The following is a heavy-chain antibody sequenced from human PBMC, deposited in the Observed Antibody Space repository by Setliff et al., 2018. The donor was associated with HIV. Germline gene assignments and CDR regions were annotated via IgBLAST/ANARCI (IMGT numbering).Heavy chain of an antibody. J-gene: IGHJ5*02. CDR1: GGSFGFYR. V-gene: IGHV4-4*07. CDR3: ARDRHSSGLGSYGP. CDR2: IDSSGTT. D-gene: IGHD3-10*01. Sequence: PSETLSLTCTIAGGSFGFYRWGWIRQSAGRGLEWIGRIDSSGTTDYKPSLKGRVAISFDTSRKHFSLRVTSVTAADTAVYFCARDRHSSGLGSYGPWGPGSLVTVSS.